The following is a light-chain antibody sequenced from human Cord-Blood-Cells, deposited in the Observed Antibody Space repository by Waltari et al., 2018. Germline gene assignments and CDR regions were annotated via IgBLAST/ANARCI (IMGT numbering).Light chain of an antibody. Sequence: QSALTQPASVSGSPGQSITISCTGTSSEVGGYNYVSWYQQHPGKAPKLMIYVVSNRPTGVSNRFSGSKSGNTASLTISGLQAEDEADYYCSSYTSSSTRVFGGGTKLTVL. CDR3: SSYTSSSTRV. CDR2: VVS. J-gene: IGLJ3*02. V-gene: IGLV2-14*01. CDR1: SSEVGGYNY.